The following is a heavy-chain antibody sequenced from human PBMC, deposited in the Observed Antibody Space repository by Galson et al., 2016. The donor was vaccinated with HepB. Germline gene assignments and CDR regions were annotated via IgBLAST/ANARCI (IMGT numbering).Heavy chain of an antibody. CDR3: ARTPDYYYGMDV. Sequence: SETLSLTCVVSGGSISNNNWWSWVRQPPGKGLEWIGEIYHSGTTNYNSSLRNRLTISVDRSKNQFSLELNSVTAADTAVYHCARTPDYYYGMDVWGQGTTVTVSS. D-gene: IGHD2-15*01. CDR2: IYHSGTT. CDR1: GGSISNNNW. V-gene: IGHV4-4*02. J-gene: IGHJ6*02.